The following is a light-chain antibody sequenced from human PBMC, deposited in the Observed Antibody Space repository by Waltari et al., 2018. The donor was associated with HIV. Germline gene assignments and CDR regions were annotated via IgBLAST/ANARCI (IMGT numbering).Light chain of an antibody. J-gene: IGKJ5*01. V-gene: IGKV2-30*01. CDR3: QQRSNWPPVT. CDR1: QSLVYSDGNTY. Sequence: DVVMTQSPLSLPVTLGQPASISCRSSQSLVYSDGNTYLNWFQQRPGQSPRRLIYKVSNRDSGVPDRFSGSGSGTDFTLKISRVEAEDVAVYYCQQRSNWPPVTFGQGTRLEI. CDR2: KVS.